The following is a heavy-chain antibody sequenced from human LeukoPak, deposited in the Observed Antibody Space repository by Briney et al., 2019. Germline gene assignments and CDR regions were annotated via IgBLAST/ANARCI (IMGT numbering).Heavy chain of an antibody. Sequence: PSETLSLTCTVSGGSLSSYSWNWIRQPAGKGLEWIGHIYSSGSTNYNPSLKSRVTMSVDTSKNQFSLRLSSVTAADTAVYYCARGIYGSGLAAFDIWGQGTMVTVSS. CDR2: IYSSGST. CDR1: GGSLSSYS. V-gene: IGHV4-4*07. CDR3: ARGIYGSGLAAFDI. J-gene: IGHJ3*02. D-gene: IGHD3-10*01.